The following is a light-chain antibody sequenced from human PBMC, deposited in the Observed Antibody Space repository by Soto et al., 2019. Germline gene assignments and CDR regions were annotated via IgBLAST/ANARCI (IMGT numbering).Light chain of an antibody. CDR3: QQRPNWPLT. CDR1: QSISSH. Sequence: EIVLTQSPATLSLSPGEGATLSCSASQSISSHLAWYQQKPGQAPRLLMYDASKRATGIPARFSGSGSGTDFTLTISSLAPEDFAVYYCQQRPNWPLTFGGGTKVEIK. V-gene: IGKV3-11*01. CDR2: DAS. J-gene: IGKJ4*01.